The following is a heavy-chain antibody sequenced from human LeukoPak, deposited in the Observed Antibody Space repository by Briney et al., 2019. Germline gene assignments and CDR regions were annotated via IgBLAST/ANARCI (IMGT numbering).Heavy chain of an antibody. D-gene: IGHD2-2*01. J-gene: IGHJ5*02. CDR3: ARVTYCSSTSCGFDP. Sequence: SETLSLTCTVSGGSISSYYWSWIRQPPGKGLEWIGYICYSGSTNYNPSLKSRVTISVDTSKNQFSLKLSSVTAADTAVYYCARVTYCSSTSCGFDPWGQGTLVTVSS. CDR2: ICYSGST. CDR1: GGSISSYY. V-gene: IGHV4-59*01.